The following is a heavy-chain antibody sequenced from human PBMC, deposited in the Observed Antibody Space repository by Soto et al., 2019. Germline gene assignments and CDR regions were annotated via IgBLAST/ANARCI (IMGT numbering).Heavy chain of an antibody. V-gene: IGHV3-21*01. Sequence: GGSLRLSCAASGFTFSSYSMNWVRQAPGKWLEWVSSISSSSSYIYYADSVKGRFTISRDNDKNPLYLQINSLRAEDTAVYYSAREFINVLYAFDIWGQGTMVTVSS. CDR1: GFTFSSYS. D-gene: IGHD2-2*01. J-gene: IGHJ3*02. CDR2: ISSSSSYI. CDR3: AREFINVLYAFDI.